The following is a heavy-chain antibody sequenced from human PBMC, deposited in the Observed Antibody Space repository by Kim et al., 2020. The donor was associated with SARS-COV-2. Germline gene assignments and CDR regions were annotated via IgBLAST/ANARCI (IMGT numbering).Heavy chain of an antibody. J-gene: IGHJ4*02. CDR2: INHSGST. CDR1: GGSFSGYY. Sequence: SETLSLTCAVYGGSFSGYYWSWIRQPPGKGLEWIGEINHSGSTNYNPSLKSRVTISVDTSKNQFSLKLSSVTAADTAVYYCARGILAVAGTIRSSYFDYWGQGTLVTVSS. D-gene: IGHD6-19*01. CDR3: ARGILAVAGTIRSSYFDY. V-gene: IGHV4-34*01.